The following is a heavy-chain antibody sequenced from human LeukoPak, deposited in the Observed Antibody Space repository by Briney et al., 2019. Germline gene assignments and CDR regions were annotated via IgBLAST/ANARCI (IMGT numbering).Heavy chain of an antibody. J-gene: IGHJ4*02. V-gene: IGHV4-34*01. CDR3: ARTYYDYVWGSYRPRYYFDY. CDR2: INHSGST. CDR1: GGSFSGYY. Sequence: SETLSLTCAVYGGSFSGYYWSWIRQPPGKGLEWIGEINHSGSTNYNPSLKSRVTISVDTSKNQFSLKLSSVTAADTAVYYCARTYYDYVWGSYRPRYYFDYWGQGALVTVSS. D-gene: IGHD3-16*02.